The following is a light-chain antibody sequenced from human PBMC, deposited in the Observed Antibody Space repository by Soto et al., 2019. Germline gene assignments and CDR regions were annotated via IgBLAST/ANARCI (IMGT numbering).Light chain of an antibody. J-gene: IGKJ4*01. Sequence: IQMTQSPSSLSASVGDRVTITCRASQGIRDDLGWYQQKPGEAPKLLIYAASSLQSGVPSRFSGSVSGTDFTLTISSLQPEDFATYYCLQDYNYPRTFGGGTKVDIK. CDR1: QGIRDD. V-gene: IGKV1-6*01. CDR3: LQDYNYPRT. CDR2: AAS.